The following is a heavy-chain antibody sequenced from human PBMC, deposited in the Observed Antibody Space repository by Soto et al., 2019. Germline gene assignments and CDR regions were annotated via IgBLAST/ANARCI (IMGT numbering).Heavy chain of an antibody. CDR3: AREMATIPSNWFDP. Sequence: WASVKVSCKASGYTFTSYGISWVRQAPGQGLEWMGWISAYNGNTNYAQKLQGRVTMTTDTSTSTAYMELRSLRSDDTAVYYCAREMATIPSNWFDPWGQGTLVTVSS. CDR2: ISAYNGNT. J-gene: IGHJ5*02. CDR1: GYTFTSYG. D-gene: IGHD5-12*01. V-gene: IGHV1-18*04.